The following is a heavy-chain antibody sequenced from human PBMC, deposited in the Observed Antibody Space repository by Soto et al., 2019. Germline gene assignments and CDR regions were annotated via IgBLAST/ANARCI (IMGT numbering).Heavy chain of an antibody. V-gene: IGHV4-59*08. CDR1: GGSISTYY. D-gene: IGHD4-17*01. CDR2: IHYSGST. CDR3: ARRYYGGNYWYFDL. Sequence: QVQLQESGPGLVKPSETLSLTCTVSGGSISTYYWSWIRQPPGKGLEWIGYIHYSGSTNYNPSLKSRVAISVDTSKNQFSLKLTSVTAADTAVYYCARRYYGGNYWYFDLWGRGTLFTVSS. J-gene: IGHJ2*01.